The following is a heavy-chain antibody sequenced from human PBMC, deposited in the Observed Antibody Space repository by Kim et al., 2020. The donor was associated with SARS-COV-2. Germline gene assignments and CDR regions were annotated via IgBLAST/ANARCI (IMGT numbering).Heavy chain of an antibody. CDR3: ARDLSGIVGATEAFDY. V-gene: IGHV1-18*01. D-gene: IGHD1-26*01. J-gene: IGHJ4*02. Sequence: KLQGRVTMTTDTSTSTAYMELRSMRSDDTAVYYCARDLSGIVGATEAFDYWGQGTLVTVSS.